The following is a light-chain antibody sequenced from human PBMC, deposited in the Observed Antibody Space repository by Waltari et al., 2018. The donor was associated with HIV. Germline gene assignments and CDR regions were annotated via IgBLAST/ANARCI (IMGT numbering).Light chain of an antibody. Sequence: QSVLTQPPSASGTPGQRVTISCSGSSSNIGSNYVYWYQQLPGTAPNHLIYMNKQRPSGVPDLFSGSKSGTSASLAISWLRSEDEADYYCAAWDASLSAWVFGGGTKLTVL. CDR2: MNK. CDR1: SSNIGSNY. J-gene: IGLJ3*02. CDR3: AAWDASLSAWV. V-gene: IGLV1-47*01.